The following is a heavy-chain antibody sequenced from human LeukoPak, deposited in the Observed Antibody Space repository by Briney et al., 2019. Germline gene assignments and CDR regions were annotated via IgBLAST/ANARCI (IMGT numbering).Heavy chain of an antibody. J-gene: IGHJ5*02. V-gene: IGHV4-34*01. Sequence: SETLSLICAVYGGSFSXXYWSWIRQPPGKGLEWXXXXNHSGSTNYNPSLKSRVTISVDTSKNQFSLKLSSVTAADTAVYYCARGIRITTFGVAPQAWFDPWGREPWSPSPQ. D-gene: IGHD3-3*01. CDR3: ARGIRITTFGVAPQAWFDP. CDR1: GGSFSXXY. CDR2: XNHSGST.